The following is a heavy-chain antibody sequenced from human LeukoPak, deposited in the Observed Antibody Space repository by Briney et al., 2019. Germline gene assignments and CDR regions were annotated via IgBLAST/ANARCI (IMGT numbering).Heavy chain of an antibody. J-gene: IGHJ4*02. Sequence: SETLSLTCAVYGGSFSGYYWSWIRQPPGKGLEWIGEINHSGSTNYNPSLKSRVTISVDTSKNQFSLKLSSVTAADTAAYYCARADQYVWGSYRYPSLGPPQAYYFDYWGQGTLVTVSS. D-gene: IGHD3-16*02. CDR3: ARADQYVWGSYRYPSLGPPQAYYFDY. CDR1: GGSFSGYY. CDR2: INHSGST. V-gene: IGHV4-34*01.